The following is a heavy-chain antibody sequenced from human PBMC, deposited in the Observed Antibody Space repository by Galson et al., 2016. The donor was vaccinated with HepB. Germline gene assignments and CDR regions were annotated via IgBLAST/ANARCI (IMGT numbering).Heavy chain of an antibody. J-gene: IGHJ3*02. V-gene: IGHV3-30-3*01. CDR1: GFTLSTYT. CDR3: AKEGPRPSDTFDI. CDR2: ILYDGNSE. Sequence: SLRLSCAASGFTLSTYTMHWVRQAPGKGLEWVAVILYDGNSEYYADSVKGRFTISRDRSKNILYLQMNSLNTDETAVYYCAKEGPRPSDTFDIWGQGTMVTVSS.